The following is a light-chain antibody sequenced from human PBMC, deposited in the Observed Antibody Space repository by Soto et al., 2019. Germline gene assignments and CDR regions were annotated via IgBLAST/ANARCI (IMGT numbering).Light chain of an antibody. Sequence: ALTQPASVSGSPGQSITISCTGTSSDVGSYNLVSWYQQHPGKAPKLMIYEGSKRPSGVSNRFSGSKSGNTASLTISGLQAEDEADYYCCSYAGSRVFGGGTKVTVL. CDR1: SSDVGSYNL. CDR3: CSYAGSRV. CDR2: EGS. J-gene: IGLJ3*02. V-gene: IGLV2-23*01.